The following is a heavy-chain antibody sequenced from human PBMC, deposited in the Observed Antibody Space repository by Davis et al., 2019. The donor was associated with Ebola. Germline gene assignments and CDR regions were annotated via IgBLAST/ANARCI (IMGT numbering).Heavy chain of an antibody. CDR2: ITWDGGST. CDR3: AKDLGDH. V-gene: IGHV3-43*01. J-gene: IGHJ5*02. CDR1: GFRFDDYS. Sequence: PGGSLRLSCAASGFRFDDYSMHWARQAPGKGLEWVSLITWDGGSTYYAVSVRGRFTVSRDNSRNSLYLQMNSLRTEDTAFYYCAKDLGDHWGQGTLVTVSS.